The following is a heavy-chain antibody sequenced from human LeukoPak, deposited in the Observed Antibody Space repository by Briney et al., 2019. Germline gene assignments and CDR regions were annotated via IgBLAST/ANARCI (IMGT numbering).Heavy chain of an antibody. V-gene: IGHV4-4*07. CDR2: IHHSGST. CDR3: ARGPPPDFDY. J-gene: IGHJ4*02. CDR1: GDSISSYY. Sequence: TSETLSLTCTVSGDSISSYYWSWVRQPAGKGLEWIGRIHHSGSTNYNPSLKSRVTLSVDTSKNQFSLKLSSVTAADTAVYYCARGPPPDFDYWGRGTLVTVSS.